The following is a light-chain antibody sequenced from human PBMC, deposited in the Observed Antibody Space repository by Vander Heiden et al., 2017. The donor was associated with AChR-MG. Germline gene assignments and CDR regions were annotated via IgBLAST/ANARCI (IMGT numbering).Light chain of an antibody. CDR1: QGISNS. J-gene: IGKJ1*01. Sequence: DIPLTQSPSFLPASVGDTLTIPCRPSQGISNSLAWYQQKPGKAPKLLLYDASRLQTGVPARFSGGGSGAEYTLTVYNLQPEDFASYHCQQYDSIPWTFGQGTKVEI. V-gene: IGKV1-NL1*01. CDR2: DAS. CDR3: QQYDSIPWT.